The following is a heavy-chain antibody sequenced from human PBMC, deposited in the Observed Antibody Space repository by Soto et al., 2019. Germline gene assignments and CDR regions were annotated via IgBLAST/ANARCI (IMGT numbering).Heavy chain of an antibody. CDR3: AGESRTSVRWGFDY. CDR2: IYHSGST. CDR1: GGSISSYY. Sequence: PSETLSLTCTVSGGSISSYYLSWIRQPPGKGLEWIGYIYHSGSTNYNPSLKSRVTMSLDTSKNQLSLRLSSVTAADTAVYYCAGESRTSVRWGFDYWAQGTLVTVSS. J-gene: IGHJ4*02. V-gene: IGHV4-59*03. D-gene: IGHD4-17*01.